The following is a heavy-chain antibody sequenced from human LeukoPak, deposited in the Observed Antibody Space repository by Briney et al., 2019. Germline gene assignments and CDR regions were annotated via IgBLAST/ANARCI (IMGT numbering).Heavy chain of an antibody. V-gene: IGHV3-48*01. Sequence: GGSLRLSCAASGFTFSSYCMNWVRQAPGKGLEWVSYISSSSSTIYYADSVKGRFTISRDNAKNSLYLQMNSLRAEDTAVYYCARDTTDDYDFWSGYPNWFDPWGQGTLVTVSP. CDR2: ISSSSSTI. CDR1: GFTFSSYC. CDR3: ARDTTDDYDFWSGYPNWFDP. J-gene: IGHJ5*02. D-gene: IGHD3-3*01.